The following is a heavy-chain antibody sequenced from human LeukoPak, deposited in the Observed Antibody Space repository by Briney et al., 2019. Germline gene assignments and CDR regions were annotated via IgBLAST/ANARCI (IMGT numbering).Heavy chain of an antibody. CDR1: GYTFTSYY. CDR3: ARGPSRRAYYDILTGQKNNWFDP. J-gene: IGHJ5*02. CDR2: INPSGGST. V-gene: IGHV1-46*01. D-gene: IGHD3-9*01. Sequence: ASVKASCKASGYTFTSYYMHWVRQAPGQGLEWMGIINPSGGSTSYAQKFQGRVTMTRDTSTSTVYMELSSLRSEDTAVYYCARGPSRRAYYDILTGQKNNWFDPWGQGTLVTVSS.